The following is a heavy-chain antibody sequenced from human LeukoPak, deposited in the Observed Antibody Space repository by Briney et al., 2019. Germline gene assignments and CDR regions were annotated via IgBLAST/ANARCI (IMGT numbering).Heavy chain of an antibody. D-gene: IGHD3-22*01. CDR2: INHSGST. CDR1: GGSFSGYY. CDR3: ARTAKERHDSSGYYERYFDY. V-gene: IGHV4-34*01. J-gene: IGHJ4*02. Sequence: SSETLSLTCAVYGGSFSGYYWSWIRQPPGKGLEWIGEINHSGSTNYNPSLKSRVTISVDTSKNQFSLKLSSVTAADTAVYYCARTAKERHDSSGYYERYFDYWGQGTLVTVSS.